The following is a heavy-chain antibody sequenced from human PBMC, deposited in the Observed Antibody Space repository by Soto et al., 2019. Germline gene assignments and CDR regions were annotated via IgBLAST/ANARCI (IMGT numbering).Heavy chain of an antibody. CDR2: IHYNGNT. D-gene: IGHD5-12*01. CDR1: GDSISSYS. Sequence: SETLSLTCTVSGDSISSYSWSWIRQPPGKGLEWIGNIHYNGNTKYSPSLKSRVTMSVDTSKKQFSLKPSSVTAADTAVYYCARQRWLQWEGFYFDYWGQGSLVTVSS. J-gene: IGHJ4*02. CDR3: ARQRWLQWEGFYFDY. V-gene: IGHV4-59*08.